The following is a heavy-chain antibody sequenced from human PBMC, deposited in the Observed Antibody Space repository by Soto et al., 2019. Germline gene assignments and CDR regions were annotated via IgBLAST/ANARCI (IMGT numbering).Heavy chain of an antibody. CDR2: IIPILGIA. J-gene: IGHJ4*02. V-gene: IGHV1-69*08. CDR3: ARDIGAYSDYGQEDH. D-gene: IGHD5-12*01. CDR1: GGTFSSYT. Sequence: QVQLVQSGAEVKKPGSSVKVSCKASGGTFSSYTISWVRQAPGQGLEWMGRIIPILGIANYAQKFQGRVTITTDKATSTAYMELISLRSEDTAVYYCARDIGAYSDYGQEDHWGQGTLVTVSS.